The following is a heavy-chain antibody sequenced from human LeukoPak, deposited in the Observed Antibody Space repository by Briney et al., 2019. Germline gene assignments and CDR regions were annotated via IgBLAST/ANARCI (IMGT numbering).Heavy chain of an antibody. CDR1: GFTFSSYS. J-gene: IGHJ4*02. CDR3: ASDPGGVGVDY. D-gene: IGHD3-16*01. Sequence: GGSLGLSCAASGFTFSSYSMNWVRQAPGKGLEWVSSISSSSSYIYYADSVKGRFTISRDNAKNSLYLQMNSLRAEDTAVYYCASDPGGVGVDYWGQGTLVTVSS. CDR2: ISSSSSYI. V-gene: IGHV3-21*01.